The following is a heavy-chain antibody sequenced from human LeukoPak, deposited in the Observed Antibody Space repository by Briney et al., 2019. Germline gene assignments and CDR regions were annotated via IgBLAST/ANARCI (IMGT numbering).Heavy chain of an antibody. J-gene: IGHJ4*02. CDR3: AGDLYSGYGRLDY. Sequence: SETLSLTCTVSGGSISSYYWSWIRQPAGKGLEWIGSIYYSGSTYYNPSLKSRVTISVDTSKNQFSLKLSSVTAADTAVYYCAGDLYSGYGRLDYWGQGTLVTVSS. CDR1: GGSISSYY. D-gene: IGHD5-12*01. V-gene: IGHV4-59*04. CDR2: IYYSGST.